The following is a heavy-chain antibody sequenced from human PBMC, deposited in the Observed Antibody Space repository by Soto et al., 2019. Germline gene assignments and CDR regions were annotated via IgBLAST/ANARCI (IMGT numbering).Heavy chain of an antibody. CDR2: INHSGST. Sequence: QVQLQQWGAGLLKPSETLSLTCAVYGGPFSGYYWSWIRQPPGKGLEWIGEINHSGSTNYNPSLKSRVTISVDTSKNQFSLKLSSVTAADTAVYYCARVCRRGYSYGRKGYYYYGMDVWGQGTTVTVSS. D-gene: IGHD5-18*01. CDR1: GGPFSGYY. CDR3: ARVCRRGYSYGRKGYYYYGMDV. V-gene: IGHV4-34*01. J-gene: IGHJ6*02.